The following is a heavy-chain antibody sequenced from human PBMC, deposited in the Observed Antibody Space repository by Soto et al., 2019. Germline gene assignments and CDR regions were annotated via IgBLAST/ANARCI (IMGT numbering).Heavy chain of an antibody. CDR1: GFPFGNYA. Sequence: EVQLLESGGGLVLPGGSLRLSCVASGFPFGNYAMNWVRQAPGKGLEWVSGISGSGGSTYSADTVKGRFTTSRDNSRNTVDLQMNSLRADDTAVCYCAKVGYSSGWYAEFFQKWGQGTLVIVSS. J-gene: IGHJ1*01. CDR2: ISGSGGST. CDR3: AKVGYSSGWYAEFFQK. D-gene: IGHD6-19*01. V-gene: IGHV3-23*01.